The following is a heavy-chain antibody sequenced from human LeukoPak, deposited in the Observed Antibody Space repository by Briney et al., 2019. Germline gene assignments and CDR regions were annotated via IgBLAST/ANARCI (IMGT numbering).Heavy chain of an antibody. J-gene: IGHJ4*02. V-gene: IGHV3-23*01. CDR3: ANVDSSVETYYYDSSGYIPPYYFDY. CDR2: ISGSGGST. D-gene: IGHD3-22*01. CDR1: GFTFSSYA. Sequence: GGSLRLSCAASGFTFSSYAMSWVRQAPGKGLEWVSAISGSGGSTYYADSVKGRFTISRDNSNNTLYLQMNSLRAEDTAVYYCANVDSSVETYYYDSSGYIPPYYFDYWGQGTLVTVSS.